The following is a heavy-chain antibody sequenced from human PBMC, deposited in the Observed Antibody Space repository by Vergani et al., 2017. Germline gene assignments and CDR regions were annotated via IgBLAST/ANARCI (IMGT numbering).Heavy chain of an antibody. CDR3: AKDITIFGVVTGPFDY. D-gene: IGHD3-3*01. Sequence: EVQLVESGGGLVQPGRSLRLSCAASGFTFDDYAMHWVRQAPGKGLEWVSGISWNSGSIGYADSVKGRFTISRDNAKNSLYLQMNSLRAEDTALYYCAKDITIFGVVTGPFDYWCQGTLVSVSS. J-gene: IGHJ4*02. CDR1: GFTFDDYA. CDR2: ISWNSGSI. V-gene: IGHV3-9*01.